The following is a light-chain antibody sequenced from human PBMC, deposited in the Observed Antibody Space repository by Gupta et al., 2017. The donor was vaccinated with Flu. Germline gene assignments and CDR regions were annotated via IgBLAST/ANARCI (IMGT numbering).Light chain of an antibody. CDR3: QQRTNCPWT. V-gene: IGKV3-11*01. Sequence: GERSTLPDRAIRGLVAALACINRSPGKPPKLLIYKASNMATAIPSRFLGGGSGTDFTLTISSLQPEDFAVYYCQQRTNCPWTFGQGTKVEIK. CDR2: KAS. CDR1: RGLVAA. J-gene: IGKJ1*01.